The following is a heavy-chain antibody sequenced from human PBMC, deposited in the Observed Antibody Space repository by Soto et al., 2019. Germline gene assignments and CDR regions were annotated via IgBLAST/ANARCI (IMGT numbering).Heavy chain of an antibody. J-gene: IGHJ6*02. CDR1: GFTFSSAW. D-gene: IGHD1-26*01. Sequence: GGSLRLSCAASGFTFSSAWMSWVRQAPGKGLEWVGRIKSKTDGGTTDYAAPVKGRFTISRDDSKNTLYLQMNSLKTEDTAVYYCTKQESGSYSDYYYGMDVWGQGTTVTVSS. CDR2: IKSKTDGGTT. V-gene: IGHV3-15*01. CDR3: TKQESGSYSDYYYGMDV.